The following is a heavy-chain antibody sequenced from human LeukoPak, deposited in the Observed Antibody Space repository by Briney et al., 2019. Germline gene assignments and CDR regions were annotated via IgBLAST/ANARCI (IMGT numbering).Heavy chain of an antibody. D-gene: IGHD1-26*01. V-gene: IGHV4-59*01. CDR3: ARGVTSPLDAFDI. CDR2: IHYTGST. J-gene: IGHJ3*02. CDR1: GGSITSSY. Sequence: ASETLSLTCTVSGGSITSSYWSWIRQSPGKGLEWIGYIHYTGSTNYNPSLKSRVTMLIDTSKNQFSLKLSSVTAADTAVYYCARGVTSPLDAFDIWGQGTMVTVSS.